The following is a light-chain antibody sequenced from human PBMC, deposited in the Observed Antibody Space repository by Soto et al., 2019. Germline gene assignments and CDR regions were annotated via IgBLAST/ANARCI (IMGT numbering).Light chain of an antibody. V-gene: IGKV1-39*01. CDR3: QQSYSTPST. CDR2: DAS. CDR1: QSISSW. Sequence: GDRVTITCRASQSISSWLAWYQQKPGKAPKFLIYDASSLQSGVPSRFSGSGSGTDFTLTISSLQPEDFATYYCQQSYSTPSTFGQGTRLEI. J-gene: IGKJ5*01.